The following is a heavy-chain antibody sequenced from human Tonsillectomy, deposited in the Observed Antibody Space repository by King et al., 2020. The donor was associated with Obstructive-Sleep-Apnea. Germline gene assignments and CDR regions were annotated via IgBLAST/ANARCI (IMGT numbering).Heavy chain of an antibody. CDR1: GGSISSYH. J-gene: IGHJ4*02. V-gene: IGHV4-59*01. Sequence: QLQESGPGLVRPSETLSLTCTVSGGSISSYHWSWIRQPPGKGLEWIGSIYYSGSTNNNPSLRSRVTISVDTSKNQFSLKLSSVTAADTAVYYCASRANTYGRYYFDYWGQGTLVTVSS. CDR2: IYYSGST. CDR3: ASRANTYGRYYFDY. D-gene: IGHD5-18*01.